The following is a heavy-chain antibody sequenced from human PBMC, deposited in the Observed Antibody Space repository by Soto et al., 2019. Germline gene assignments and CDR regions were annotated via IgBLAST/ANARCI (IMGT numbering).Heavy chain of an antibody. D-gene: IGHD3-22*01. CDR3: ARADTYYDSPFDY. CDR1: GFTSSSYS. CDR2: ISSSSSTI. J-gene: IGHJ4*02. V-gene: IGHV3-48*02. Sequence: GGSLRLSCAASGFTSSSYSMNWVRQAPGKGLEWVSYISSSSSTIYYADSVKGRFTISRDNAKNSLYLQMNSLRDEDTAVYYCARADTYYDSPFDYWGQGTLVTVSS.